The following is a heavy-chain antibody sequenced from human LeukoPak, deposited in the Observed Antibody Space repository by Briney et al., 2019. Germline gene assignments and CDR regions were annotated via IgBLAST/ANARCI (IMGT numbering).Heavy chain of an antibody. J-gene: IGHJ2*01. V-gene: IGHV4-61*01. CDR2: IYYSGST. Sequence: SETLSLTCIVSGGSVSSDTYYWSWIRQPPGKGLEWIGYIYYSGSTNYNPSLKSRVTISVDTSKNQFSLKLSSVTAADTAVYYCARVVPGVTMIVGHFDLWGRGTLVTVSS. CDR3: ARVVPGVTMIVGHFDL. D-gene: IGHD3-22*01. CDR1: GGSVSSDTYY.